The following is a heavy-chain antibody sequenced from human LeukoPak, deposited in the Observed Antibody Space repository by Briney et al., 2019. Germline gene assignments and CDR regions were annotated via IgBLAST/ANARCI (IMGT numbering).Heavy chain of an antibody. CDR3: ARDYYDSSGYGHNFDY. Sequence: ASVKVSCKASGYTFTGYYMHWVRQAPGQGLEWMRWINPNSGGTNYAQKFQGRVTMTRDTSISTAYMELSRLRSDDTAVYYCARDYYDSSGYGHNFDYWGQGTLVTVSS. V-gene: IGHV1-2*02. D-gene: IGHD3-22*01. CDR1: GYTFTGYY. J-gene: IGHJ4*02. CDR2: INPNSGGT.